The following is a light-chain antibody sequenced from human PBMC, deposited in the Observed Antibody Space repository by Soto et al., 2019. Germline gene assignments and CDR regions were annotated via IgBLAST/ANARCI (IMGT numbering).Light chain of an antibody. J-gene: IGLJ2*01. Sequence: QSAPTQPPSASGSPGQSVTFSCTGTSSDVGGYNYVSWYQQYPGKAPKLMIYEVYKRHSGVPDRFSGSKSGNTASLTVSGLQPKDEADYYCSAYAGSSTWVFGGGTKLTVL. V-gene: IGLV2-8*01. CDR1: SSDVGGYNY. CDR3: SAYAGSSTWV. CDR2: EVY.